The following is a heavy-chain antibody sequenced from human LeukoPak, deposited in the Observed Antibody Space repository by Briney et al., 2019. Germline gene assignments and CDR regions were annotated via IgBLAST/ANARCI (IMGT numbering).Heavy chain of an antibody. CDR2: IWYDGSNK. D-gene: IGHD3-22*01. V-gene: IGHV3-33*01. CDR1: GFTFSFCG. J-gene: IGHJ4*02. Sequence: GGSLRLSCAASGFTFSFCGMHWVRQAPGKGLEWVAVIWYDGSNKYYADSVKGRFTISRDNAKNTLYLQMNSLRAEDTAVYYCTRTYYYDSIDYFDYWGQGALVTVSS. CDR3: TRTYYYDSIDYFDY.